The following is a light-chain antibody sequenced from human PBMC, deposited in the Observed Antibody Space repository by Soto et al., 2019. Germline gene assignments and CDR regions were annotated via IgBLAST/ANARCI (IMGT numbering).Light chain of an antibody. J-gene: IGLJ2*01. CDR2: DNN. V-gene: IGLV1-51*01. Sequence: QSVLTQPPSMSAAPGQKVTISCSGSSSNIATSMVSWYQQLPGTAPRLLIYDNNKRPSGIPDRFSGSKSGTSATLGITGLQAGDEADYYCGAWDDNLSAGLFGGGTKVTVL. CDR1: SSNIATSM. CDR3: GAWDDNLSAGL.